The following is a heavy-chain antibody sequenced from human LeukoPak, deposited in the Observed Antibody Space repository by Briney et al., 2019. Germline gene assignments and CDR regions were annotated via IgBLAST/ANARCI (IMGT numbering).Heavy chain of an antibody. Sequence: KTSETLSLTCTVSGGFISSYYWSWIRQPPGKGLEWIGYIYCSGSTNYNPSLKSRVTISVDTSKNQFSLKLSSVTAADTAVYYCARSKSMIVDYWGQGTLVTVSS. V-gene: IGHV4-59*08. J-gene: IGHJ4*02. CDR1: GGFISSYY. CDR3: ARSKSMIVDY. CDR2: IYCSGST. D-gene: IGHD3-22*01.